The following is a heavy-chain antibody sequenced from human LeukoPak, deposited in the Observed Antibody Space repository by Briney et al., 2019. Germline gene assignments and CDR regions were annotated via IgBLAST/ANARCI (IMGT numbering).Heavy chain of an antibody. CDR3: ARESLAATGDY. D-gene: IGHD2-15*01. J-gene: IGHJ4*02. V-gene: IGHV1-2*02. CDR1: GYTFTDYY. CDR2: NNPNSGGT. Sequence: ASVKVSCKASGYTFTDYYMHWVRQAPGQGLEWMGWNNPNSGGTNYAQKFQGRVTMTRDTSISTAYMELSRLRSDDTAVYYCARESLAATGDYWGQGTLVTVSS.